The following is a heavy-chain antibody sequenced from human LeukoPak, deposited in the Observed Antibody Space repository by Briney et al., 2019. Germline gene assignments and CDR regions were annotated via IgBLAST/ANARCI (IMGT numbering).Heavy chain of an antibody. J-gene: IGHJ4*02. Sequence: GASVKVSCKASGGTFSTHAVHWVRQAPGQGLEWMGWISGNNDNPNYGQKFQGRFTVTTDSSTSTAYMELRNLRFDDTAVYYCARDGTSTDDYWGQGTLVTVSS. D-gene: IGHD2-2*01. CDR2: ISGNNDNP. CDR1: GGTFSTHA. V-gene: IGHV1-18*01. CDR3: ARDGTSTDDY.